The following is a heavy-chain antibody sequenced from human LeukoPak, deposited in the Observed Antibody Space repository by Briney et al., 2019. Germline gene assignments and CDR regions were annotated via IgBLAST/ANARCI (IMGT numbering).Heavy chain of an antibody. CDR2: IIPIFGTA. J-gene: IGHJ5*02. V-gene: IGHV1-69*13. D-gene: IGHD2-15*01. Sequence: SVKVSCKAPGGTFISYAISWVRQAPGQGLEWMGGIIPIFGTANYAQKFQGRVTITADESTSTAYMELSSLRSEDTAVYYCAREYRRGYCSGGSCLRGVDPWGQGTLVTVSS. CDR3: AREYRRGYCSGGSCLRGVDP. CDR1: GGTFISYA.